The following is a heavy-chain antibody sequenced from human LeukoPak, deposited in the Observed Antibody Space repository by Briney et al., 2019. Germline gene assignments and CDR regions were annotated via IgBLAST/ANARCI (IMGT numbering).Heavy chain of an antibody. CDR3: ARRSQQLVNWYFDL. D-gene: IGHD6-13*01. CDR2: IYYSGST. CDR1: GGSISSGGYY. J-gene: IGHJ2*01. Sequence: SETLSLTCTVSGGSISSGGYYWSWIRQHPGKGLEWIGYIYYSGSTNYNPSLKSRVTISVDTSKNQFSLKLSSVTAADTAVYYCARRSQQLVNWYFDLWGRGTLVTVSS. V-gene: IGHV4-61*08.